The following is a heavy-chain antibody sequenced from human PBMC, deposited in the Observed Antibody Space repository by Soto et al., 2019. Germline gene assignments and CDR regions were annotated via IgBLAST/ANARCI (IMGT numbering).Heavy chain of an antibody. CDR2: IRSKFYGGTT. V-gene: IGHV3-49*03. Sequence: PGGSLRLSCTSAGFTFGDHTMSWFRQAPGKGLERVGFIRSKFYGGTTEYAASLKGKFTISRDDSKSSANLQMNSLENDDTAIKYCSRPPRTYCTSTSCNTLEKGSIGPDNWGQGTLVTVSS. CDR1: GFTFGDHT. D-gene: IGHD2-2*02. CDR3: SRPPRTYCTSTSCNTLEKGSIGPDN. J-gene: IGHJ1*01.